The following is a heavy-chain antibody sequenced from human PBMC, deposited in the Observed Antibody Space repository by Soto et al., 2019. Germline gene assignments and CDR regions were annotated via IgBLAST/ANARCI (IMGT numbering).Heavy chain of an antibody. V-gene: IGHV3-30*18. J-gene: IGHJ6*02. D-gene: IGHD2-2*01. CDR3: AKDSDQLLFDYYYYGMDV. CDR2: VSYDGSFK. Sequence: PGGSLRLSCEASGFTFSKFGIHWVRQAPGKGLEWAAVVSYDGSFKYYADSVKGRFTISRDNSKNTLYLQMNSLRPEDTALYYCAKDSDQLLFDYYYYGMDVWGQGTTVTVSS. CDR1: GFTFSKFG.